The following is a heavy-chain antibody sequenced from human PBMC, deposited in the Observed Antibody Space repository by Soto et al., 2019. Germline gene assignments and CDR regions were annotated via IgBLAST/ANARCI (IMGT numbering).Heavy chain of an antibody. V-gene: IGHV4-34*01. Sequence: SETLSLTCAVYGGSFSGYYWSWIRQPPGKGLEWIGEINHSGSTNYNPSLKSRVTISVDTSKNQFSLKLSSVTAADTTVYYCARPSITMVRGSKRYYYYGMDVWGQGTTVT. D-gene: IGHD3-10*01. CDR1: GGSFSGYY. J-gene: IGHJ6*02. CDR2: INHSGST. CDR3: ARPSITMVRGSKRYYYYGMDV.